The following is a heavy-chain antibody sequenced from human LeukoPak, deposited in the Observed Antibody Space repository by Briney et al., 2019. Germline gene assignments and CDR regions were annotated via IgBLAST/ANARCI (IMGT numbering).Heavy chain of an antibody. Sequence: WASVKVSCKASGYTFTGYYMHWVRQAPGQGLEWMGWINPNSYGTNYAQKFQGRVTMTRDTSISTAYMELSRLRSDDTAVYYCARGGRVTTVVTLLDYWGQGTPVTVSS. V-gene: IGHV1-2*02. CDR3: ARGGRVTTVVTLLDY. CDR1: GYTFTGYY. J-gene: IGHJ4*02. CDR2: INPNSYGT. D-gene: IGHD4-23*01.